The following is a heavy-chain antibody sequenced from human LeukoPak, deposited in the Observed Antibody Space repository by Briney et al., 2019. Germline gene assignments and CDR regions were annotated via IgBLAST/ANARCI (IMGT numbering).Heavy chain of an antibody. V-gene: IGHV3-43*02. CDR2: ISGDGGST. J-gene: IGHJ4*02. CDR1: GFTFDDYA. D-gene: IGHD3-22*01. CDR3: AKDKGYDSSGYYTY. Sequence: GGSLRLSCAASGFTFDDYAMYWVRHAPGKGLEWVSLISGDGGSTYYADSVKGRFTISRDNSKNSLYLQMNSLRTEDTALYYCAKDKGYDSSGYYTYWGQGTLVTVSS.